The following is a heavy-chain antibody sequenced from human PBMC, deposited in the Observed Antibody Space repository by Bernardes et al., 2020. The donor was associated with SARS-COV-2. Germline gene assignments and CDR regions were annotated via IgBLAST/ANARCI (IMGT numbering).Heavy chain of an antibody. D-gene: IGHD6-13*01. J-gene: IGHJ4*02. V-gene: IGHV5-51*01. CDR3: ARFTSSWSYPLDY. Sequence: ESLKISCKGSGYSFTSYWIGWVRQMPGKGLEWMGIIYPGDSDTRYSPSFQGQVTISADKSISTAYLQWSSLKASDAAMYYCARFTSSWSYPLDYWGQGTLVTVSS. CDR2: IYPGDSDT. CDR1: GYSFTSYW.